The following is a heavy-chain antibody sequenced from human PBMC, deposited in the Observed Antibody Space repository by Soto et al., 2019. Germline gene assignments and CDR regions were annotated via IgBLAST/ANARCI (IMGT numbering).Heavy chain of an antibody. V-gene: IGHV1-69*01. CDR1: GGTFSRYA. D-gene: IGHD3-9*01. CDR3: AGSPEWTYELDQLVITAFGLF. CDR2: ISPRFGAT. J-gene: IGHJ4*02. Sequence: QVQLVQSGAEVKKPGSSVKVSCKASGGTFSRYAISWVRQAPGQGLEWMGGISPRFGATNYAQKFQGRVTITADESTSTVYMELSTLRSEDTAVYYCAGSPEWTYELDQLVITAFGLFWGQGTLVTVSS.